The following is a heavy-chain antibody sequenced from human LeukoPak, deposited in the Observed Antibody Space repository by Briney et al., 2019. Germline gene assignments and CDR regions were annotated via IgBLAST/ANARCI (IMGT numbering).Heavy chain of an antibody. Sequence: PSETLSLTCTVTGGSISSYYWSWIRQPPGKGLEWIGYIYYSGSTNYNPSLKSRVTISVDTSKNQFSLKLSSVTAADTAVYYCARGRRQQLPHYFDYWGQGTLVTVSS. CDR3: ARGRRQQLPHYFDY. D-gene: IGHD6-13*01. V-gene: IGHV4-59*01. CDR2: IYYSGST. J-gene: IGHJ4*02. CDR1: GGSISSYY.